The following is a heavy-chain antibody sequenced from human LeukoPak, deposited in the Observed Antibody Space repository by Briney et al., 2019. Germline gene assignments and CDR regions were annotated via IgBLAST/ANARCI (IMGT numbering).Heavy chain of an antibody. CDR1: GGSISIYY. D-gene: IGHD6-13*01. J-gene: IGHJ3*02. CDR3: ARAGIAAAGDAFDI. CDR2: IYYSGST. Sequence: SETLSLTCTVSGGSISIYYWSWIRQPPGKGLEWIGYIYYSGSTNYNPSLKSRVTISVDTSKNQFSLKLSSVTAADTAVYYCARAGIAAAGDAFDIWGQGTMVTVSS. V-gene: IGHV4-59*01.